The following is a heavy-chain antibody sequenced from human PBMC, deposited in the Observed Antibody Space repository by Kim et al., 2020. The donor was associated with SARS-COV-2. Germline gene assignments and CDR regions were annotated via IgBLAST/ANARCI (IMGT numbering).Heavy chain of an antibody. V-gene: IGHV3-30*14. CDR3: VRDPGSGAMDV. J-gene: IGHJ6*02. D-gene: IGHD1-26*01. CDR2: ISYDGSNK. Sequence: GGSLRLSCAASGFTFSTYAMHWVRQAPGKGLEWVAVISYDGSNKYYADSVKGRFTISRDNSKNTLYLQMNSLRAEDTAVYYCVRDPGSGAMDVWGQGTTV. CDR1: GFTFSTYA.